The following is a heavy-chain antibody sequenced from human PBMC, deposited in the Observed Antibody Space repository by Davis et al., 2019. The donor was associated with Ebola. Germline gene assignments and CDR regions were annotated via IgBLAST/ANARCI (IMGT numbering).Heavy chain of an antibody. CDR2: IYPGDSDT. D-gene: IGHD5-24*01. CDR3: ARPKDGYNLSFDY. CDR1: GYSFTSYW. Sequence: PGGSLRLSCKGSGYSFTSYWIGWVRQMPGKGLEWMGIIYPGDSDTRYSPSFQGQVTISADKSISTAYLQWSSLKASDTAMYYCARPKDGYNLSFDYWGQGTLVTVSS. V-gene: IGHV5-51*01. J-gene: IGHJ4*02.